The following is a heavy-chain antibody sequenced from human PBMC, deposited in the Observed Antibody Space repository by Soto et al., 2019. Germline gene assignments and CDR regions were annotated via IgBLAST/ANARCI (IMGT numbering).Heavy chain of an antibody. V-gene: IGHV4-4*02. D-gene: IGHD5-18*01. J-gene: IGHJ6*02. CDR2: IYHSGST. CDR1: GGSISSSNW. CDR3: ARSGGYSYGYSYYYYGMDV. Sequence: LSLTCAVSGGSISSSNWWSWVRQPPGKGLEWIGEIYHSGSTNYNPSLKSRVTISVDKSKNQFSLKLSSVTAADTAVYYCARSGGYSYGYSYYYYGMDVWGQGTTVTVSS.